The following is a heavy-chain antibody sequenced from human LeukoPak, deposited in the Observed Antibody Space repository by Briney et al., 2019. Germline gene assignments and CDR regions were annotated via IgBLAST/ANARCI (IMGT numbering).Heavy chain of an antibody. CDR1: GGSISSGGYY. D-gene: IGHD3-10*01. CDR3: ARDVNTGSGSYYNGAFDI. J-gene: IGHJ3*02. Sequence: SETLSLTCTVPGGSISSGGYYWSWIRQHPGKGLEWIGYIYYSGSTYYNPSLKSRVTISVDTSKNQFSLKLSSVTAADTAVYYCARDVNTGSGSYYNGAFDIWGQGTMVTVSS. V-gene: IGHV4-31*03. CDR2: IYYSGST.